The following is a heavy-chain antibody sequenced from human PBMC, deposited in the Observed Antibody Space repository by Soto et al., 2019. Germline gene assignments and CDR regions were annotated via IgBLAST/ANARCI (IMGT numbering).Heavy chain of an antibody. CDR2: IYYSGST. Sequence: SETLSLTCTVSGGSISSYYWSWIRQPPGKGLEWIGYIYYSGSTNYNPSLKSRVTISVDTSKNQFSLKLSSVTAADTAVYYCARVSPYDDILTGYYVYYFDYWGQGTLVTVSS. J-gene: IGHJ4*02. CDR3: ARVSPYDDILTGYYVYYFDY. V-gene: IGHV4-59*01. CDR1: GGSISSYY. D-gene: IGHD3-9*01.